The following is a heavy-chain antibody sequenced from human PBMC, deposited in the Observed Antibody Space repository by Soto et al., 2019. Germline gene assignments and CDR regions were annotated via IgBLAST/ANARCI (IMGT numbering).Heavy chain of an antibody. CDR1: GFTFSSYA. D-gene: IGHD5-12*01. J-gene: IGHJ4*02. Sequence: PGGSLRLSCAASGFTFSSYAMHWFRQAPGKGLEWVAVISYDGSNKYYADSVKGRFTISRDNSKNTLYPQMNSLRAEDTAVYYCARAEEMATISDWGQGTLVTVSS. V-gene: IGHV3-30-3*01. CDR2: ISYDGSNK. CDR3: ARAEEMATISD.